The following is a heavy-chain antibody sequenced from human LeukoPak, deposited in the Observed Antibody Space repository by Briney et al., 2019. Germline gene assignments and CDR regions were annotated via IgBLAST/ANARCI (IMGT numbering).Heavy chain of an antibody. CDR2: INKDGGEK. CDR3: ATDRGWRTSGYYLYYFEY. D-gene: IGHD3-3*01. Sequence: GGSLRLSCAASGFTFSSYWMSWVRQAPGKGLEWVANINKDGGEKYYVDSVKGRFTISRDNTKNSLYLQMSSLRAEDTAVYYCATDRGWRTSGYYLYYFEYWGQGTLVTFSS. V-gene: IGHV3-7*01. J-gene: IGHJ4*02. CDR1: GFTFSSYW.